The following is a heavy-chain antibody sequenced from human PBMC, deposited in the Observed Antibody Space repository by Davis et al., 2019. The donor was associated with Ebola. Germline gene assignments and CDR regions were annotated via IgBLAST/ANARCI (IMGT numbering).Heavy chain of an antibody. CDR3: VRDVGWYHFDK. V-gene: IGHV3-7*01. CDR1: GFTFSNFW. Sequence: GESLKISCAASGFTFSNFWMTWVRQAPGKGLEWVAHIKEDGSQTKYGDSVKGRFTISRDNAKNSLDLQMNSLRVEDTAVDYCVRDVGWYHFDKWGLGTLVTVSS. J-gene: IGHJ4*02. CDR2: IKEDGSQT. D-gene: IGHD2-15*01.